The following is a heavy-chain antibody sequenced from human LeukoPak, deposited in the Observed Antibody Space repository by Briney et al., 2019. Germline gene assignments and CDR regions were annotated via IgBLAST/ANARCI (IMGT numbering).Heavy chain of an antibody. CDR3: AKDLLKEGSYGSGIDWFDP. CDR2: IRYDGSHK. D-gene: IGHD3-10*01. Sequence: PGGSLRLSCAASGFIFSNYGMHWVRQAPGKGLDWVLFIRYDGSHKHYADSVKGRFTISRENSKKTLYLQMNSLRPEDTAMYYCAKDLLKEGSYGSGIDWFDPWGQGAQVTISS. V-gene: IGHV3-30*02. CDR1: GFIFSNYG. J-gene: IGHJ5*02.